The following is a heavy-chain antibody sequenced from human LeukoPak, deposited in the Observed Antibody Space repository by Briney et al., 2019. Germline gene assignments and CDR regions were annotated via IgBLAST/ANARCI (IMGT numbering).Heavy chain of an antibody. CDR3: ARVGIVGATTRLDY. V-gene: IGHV1-18*01. J-gene: IGHJ4*02. CDR1: GYTFTSCG. Sequence: GASVKVSCKASGYTFTSCGISWVRQAPGQGLEWMGWISAYNGNTNHAQKLQGRVTMTTDTSTSTAYMELRSLRSDDTAVYYCARVGIVGATTRLDYWGQGTLVTVSS. D-gene: IGHD1-26*01. CDR2: ISAYNGNT.